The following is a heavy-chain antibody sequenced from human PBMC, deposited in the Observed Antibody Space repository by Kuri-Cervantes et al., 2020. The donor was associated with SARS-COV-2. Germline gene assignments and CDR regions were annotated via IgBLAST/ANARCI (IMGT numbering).Heavy chain of an antibody. CDR1: GFTFSSYA. CDR3: AKEGGYYYGSGTY. J-gene: IGHJ4*02. CDR2: ISGSGGST. V-gene: IGHV3-23*01. Sequence: AESLTLSCPASGFTFSSYAMSWVRQAPGKGLEWVSAISGSGGSTYYADSVKGRFTISRDNSKNTLYLQMNSLRAEDTAVYYCAKEGGYYYGSGTYWGQGTLVTVSS. D-gene: IGHD3-10*01.